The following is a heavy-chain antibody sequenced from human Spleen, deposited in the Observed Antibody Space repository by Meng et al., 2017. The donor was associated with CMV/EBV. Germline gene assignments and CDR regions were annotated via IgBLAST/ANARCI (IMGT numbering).Heavy chain of an antibody. CDR2: IGTAGDT. V-gene: IGHV3-13*01. CDR1: GFIVSGYD. J-gene: IGHJ6*02. CDR3: ARDVTAPERGMDV. Sequence: GESLKISCAASGFIVSGYDMHWVRQVTGKGLEWVSAIGTAGDTYYPGSVKGRFTISRENAKNSLYLQMNNLRAGDTAVYYCARDVTAPERGMDVWGQGTTVTVSS. D-gene: IGHD6-13*01.